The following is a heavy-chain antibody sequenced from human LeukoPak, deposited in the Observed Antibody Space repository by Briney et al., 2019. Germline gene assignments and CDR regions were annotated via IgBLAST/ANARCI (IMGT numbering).Heavy chain of an antibody. CDR1: GGSFSGYY. J-gene: IGHJ4*02. CDR2: INHSGST. D-gene: IGHD3-16*01. CDR3: ARGLGSYYFDY. V-gene: IGHV4-34*01. Sequence: PSETLSLTCAVYGGSFSGYYWSWIRQPPGKGLEWIGEINHSGSTNYNPSLKSRVTISVDTSKNQFSLKLSSVTAADTAVYYCARGLGSYYFDYWGQGTPVTVSS.